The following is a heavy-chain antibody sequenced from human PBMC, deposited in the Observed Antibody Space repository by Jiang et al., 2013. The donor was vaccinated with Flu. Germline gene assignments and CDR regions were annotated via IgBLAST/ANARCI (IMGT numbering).Heavy chain of an antibody. Sequence: GLVQPGGSLRLSCAASGFTFSSYSMNWVRQAPGKGLEWVSYISSSSSTIYYADSVKGRFTISRDNAKNSLYLQINSLRDEDTAVYYCARDTDYDILTGYPDYWGQGTLVTVSS. V-gene: IGHV3-48*02. CDR3: ARDTDYDILTGYPDY. D-gene: IGHD3-9*01. CDR2: ISSSSSTI. CDR1: GFTFSSYS. J-gene: IGHJ4*02.